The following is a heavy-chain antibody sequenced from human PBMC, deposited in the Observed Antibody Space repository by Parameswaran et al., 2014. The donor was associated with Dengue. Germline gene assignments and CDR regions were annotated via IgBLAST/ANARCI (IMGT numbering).Heavy chain of an antibody. CDR3: ARADNWFDP. J-gene: IGHJ5*02. V-gene: IGHV7-4-1*02. Sequence: WVRQAPGQGLEWMGWINTNTGNPTYAQGFTGRFVFSLDTSVSTAYLQISSLKAEDTAVYYCARADNWFDPWGQGTLVTVSS. CDR2: INTNTGNP.